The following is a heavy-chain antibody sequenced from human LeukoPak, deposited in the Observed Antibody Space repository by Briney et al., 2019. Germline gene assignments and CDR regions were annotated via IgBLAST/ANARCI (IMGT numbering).Heavy chain of an antibody. D-gene: IGHD2-15*01. CDR1: GYTLTELS. Sequence: GASVKVSCKVSGYTLTELSMHWVRQAPGKGLEWMGGFDPEDGETIYAQKFQGRVTMTEDTSTDTAYMELSSLRAEDTALYYCARAGAVVVGPRGFDYRGQGTLVTVSS. J-gene: IGHJ4*02. CDR2: FDPEDGET. V-gene: IGHV1-24*01. CDR3: ARAGAVVVGPRGFDY.